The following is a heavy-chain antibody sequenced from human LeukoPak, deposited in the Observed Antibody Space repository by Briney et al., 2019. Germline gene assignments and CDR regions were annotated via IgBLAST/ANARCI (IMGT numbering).Heavy chain of an antibody. Sequence: GGSLRLSCAASGFTVSSNYMSWVRQAPGKGLEWVSVIYSGGSTYYADSVKGRFTISRDNSKNTLYLQMNSLRAEDTAVYYCASANSSSWPHEYDYSGQGTLVTVSS. CDR1: GFTVSSNY. D-gene: IGHD6-13*01. V-gene: IGHV3-53*01. J-gene: IGHJ4*02. CDR2: IYSGGST. CDR3: ASANSSSWPHEYDY.